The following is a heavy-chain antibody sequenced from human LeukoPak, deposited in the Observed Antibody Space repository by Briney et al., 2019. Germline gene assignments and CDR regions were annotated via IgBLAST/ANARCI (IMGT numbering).Heavy chain of an antibody. D-gene: IGHD5-12*01. CDR3: ARVNGYDYQDAFDI. J-gene: IGHJ3*02. CDR2: INHSGST. CDR1: GGSFSGYY. V-gene: IGHV4-34*01. Sequence: SETLSLTCAVYGGSFSGYYWSWIRQPPGKGLELIGEINHSGSTNYNPSLKSRVTMSVDTSKNQFSLKLSSVTAADTAVYYCARVNGYDYQDAFDIWGQGTMVTVSS.